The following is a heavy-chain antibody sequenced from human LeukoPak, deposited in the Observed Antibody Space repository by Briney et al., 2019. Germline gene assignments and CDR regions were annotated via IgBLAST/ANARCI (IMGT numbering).Heavy chain of an antibody. D-gene: IGHD4-17*01. CDR3: ARPYGDYFSFDY. CDR2: INAGNGNT. Sequence: ASVKVSCKASGYTFTSYAMHWVRQAPGQRLEWMGWINAGNGNTKYSQKFQGRVTITRDTSASTAYMELSSLRSEDTAVYYCARPYGDYFSFDYWGQGTLVTVSS. J-gene: IGHJ4*02. CDR1: GYTFTSYA. V-gene: IGHV1-3*01.